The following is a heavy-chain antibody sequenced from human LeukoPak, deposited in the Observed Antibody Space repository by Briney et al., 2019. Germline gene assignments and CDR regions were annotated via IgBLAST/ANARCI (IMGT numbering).Heavy chain of an antibody. D-gene: IGHD6-19*01. Sequence: SETLSLTCTVSGGSISSYYWSWIRQPPGKGLEWIGYIYYSGSTNYNPSLKSRVTISVDTSKNQFSLKLSSVTAADTAVYYCARGGWSYYYYMDVWGKGTTVTISS. CDR2: IYYSGST. CDR1: GGSISSYY. J-gene: IGHJ6*03. V-gene: IGHV4-59*01. CDR3: ARGGWSYYYYMDV.